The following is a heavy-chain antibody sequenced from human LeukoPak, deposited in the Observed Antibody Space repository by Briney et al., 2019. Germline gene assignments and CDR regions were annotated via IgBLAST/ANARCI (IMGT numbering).Heavy chain of an antibody. D-gene: IGHD6-13*01. CDR2: ISSSGSSI. V-gene: IGHV3-11*04. Sequence: GGSLRLSCAASGLTFSDYYMSWIRQAPGKGLEWVSYISSSGSSIFYADSVKGRFTISRDNAKNSLCLQMNSLRAEDTAVYYCARRPYSSSWYYFDYWGQGTLVTVSS. CDR1: GLTFSDYY. J-gene: IGHJ4*02. CDR3: ARRPYSSSWYYFDY.